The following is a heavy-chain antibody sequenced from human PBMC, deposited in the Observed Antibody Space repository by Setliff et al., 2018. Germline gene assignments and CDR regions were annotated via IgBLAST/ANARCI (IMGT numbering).Heavy chain of an antibody. Sequence: ETLSLTCTVSGGSISYNYWSWIRQPAGKGLQWIGRIYYSGSTNYNPSLKSRATISLDTSKSQFFLKLNSVTAADTGVYYCARMTGFAYMDVWGKGTPVTVSS. J-gene: IGHJ6*03. CDR3: ARMTGFAYMDV. V-gene: IGHV4-4*07. CDR2: IYYSGST. CDR1: GGSISYNY.